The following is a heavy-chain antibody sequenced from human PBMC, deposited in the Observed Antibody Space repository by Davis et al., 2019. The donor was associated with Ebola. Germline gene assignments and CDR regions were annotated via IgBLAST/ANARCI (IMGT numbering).Heavy chain of an antibody. CDR1: GGSISSSNW. J-gene: IGHJ6*02. V-gene: IGHV4-4*02. CDR3: ARLRVFGVVNYYYYGMDV. Sequence: SETLSLTCAVSGGSISSSNWWSWVRQPPGKGLEWIGEINHSGSTNYNPSLKSRVTISVDTSKNQFSLKLSSVAAADTAVYYCARLRVFGVVNYYYYGMDVWGQGTTVTVSS. D-gene: IGHD3-3*01. CDR2: INHSGST.